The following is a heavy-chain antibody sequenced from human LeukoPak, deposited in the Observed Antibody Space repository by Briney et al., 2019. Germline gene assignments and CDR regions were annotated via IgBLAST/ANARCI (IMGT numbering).Heavy chain of an antibody. Sequence: SETLSLTCTVSGGSTSSYWSWIRQPPGQGLEWIGYIYYSGSTSYNPSLKSRVTISLDMSKNLFSLKLTSVTAADTAVYYCARDQGYGSSSVWGPGKMVTVSS. J-gene: IGHJ3*01. D-gene: IGHD6-6*01. CDR3: ARDQGYGSSSV. CDR1: GGSTSSY. CDR2: IYYSGST. V-gene: IGHV4-59*01.